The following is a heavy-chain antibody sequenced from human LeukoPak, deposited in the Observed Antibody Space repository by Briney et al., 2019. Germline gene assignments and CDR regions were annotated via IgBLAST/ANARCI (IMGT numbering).Heavy chain of an antibody. J-gene: IGHJ4*02. D-gene: IGHD2-15*01. CDR3: ARSSTGDIVVAIDY. Sequence: SVKVSCKASGGTFISYAISWVRQAPGQGLEWMGRIIPILGIANYAQKFQGRVTITADKSTSTAYMELSSLRSEDTAVYYCARSSTGDIVVAIDYWGQGTLVTVSS. CDR2: IIPILGIA. V-gene: IGHV1-69*04. CDR1: GGTFISYA.